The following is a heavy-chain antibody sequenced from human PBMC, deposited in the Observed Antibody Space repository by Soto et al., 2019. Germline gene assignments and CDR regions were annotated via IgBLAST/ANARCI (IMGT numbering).Heavy chain of an antibody. J-gene: IGHJ4*02. CDR2: ISGSGTSR. V-gene: IGHV3-23*01. CDR3: AKELLRLGESLERYFDY. D-gene: IGHD3-10*01. CDR1: GFTFSTYA. Sequence: GGSLRLSCAASGFTFSTYAMSWVRQAPGKGLEWVSAISGSGTSRYYADSVKGRFTISRDNSKNTLFLQLNSLRVEDTAIYYCAKELLRLGESLERYFDYWGQGALVTVSS.